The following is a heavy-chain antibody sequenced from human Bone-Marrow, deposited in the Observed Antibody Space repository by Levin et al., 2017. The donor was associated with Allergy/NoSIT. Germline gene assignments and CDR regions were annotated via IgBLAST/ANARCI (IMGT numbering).Heavy chain of an antibody. J-gene: IGHJ5*02. CDR2: IYYTGST. V-gene: IGHV4-30-4*01. CDR1: GGSISSADYF. CDR3: ARASPYGNYASRWFDP. D-gene: IGHD4-11*01. Sequence: SQTLSLTCTVSGGSISSADYFWTWIRQPPGKGLEWIGYIYYTGSTYYSTSLKSRVTISIDTSKNQFSLRLNSVTDADTAVYYCARASPYGNYASRWFDPWGQGTLVTVSS.